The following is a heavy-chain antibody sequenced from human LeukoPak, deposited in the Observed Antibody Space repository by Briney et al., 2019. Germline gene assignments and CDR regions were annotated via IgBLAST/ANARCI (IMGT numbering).Heavy chain of an antibody. CDR1: GFTFNNYA. J-gene: IGHJ4*02. CDR3: TKTTTGYSSGQYPGWPADH. CDR2: IFGSGGSA. V-gene: IGHV3-23*01. Sequence: GGSLRLSCTASGFTFNNYAMYWVRQAPRKGLEWVAGIFGSGGSAHYVDSVKGRFTISRDNSKNTVYLQMDSLRGDDTAVYYCTKTTTGYSSGQYPGWPADHWGQGALVTVSS. D-gene: IGHD3-22*01.